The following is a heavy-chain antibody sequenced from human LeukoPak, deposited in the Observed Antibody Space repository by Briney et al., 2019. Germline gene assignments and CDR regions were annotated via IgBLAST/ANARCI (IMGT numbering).Heavy chain of an antibody. J-gene: IGHJ4*02. CDR1: GGTFSSYA. CDR2: IIPIFGTA. D-gene: IGHD5-12*01. V-gene: IGHV1-69*05. CDR3: ARKTMIDGEGCSGYEYYFDY. Sequence: ASVKVSCKASGGTFSSYAISWVRQAPGQGLEWMGGIIPIFGTANYAQKSQRRVTITTDESTSTAYMELSSLRSEDTAVYYCARKTMIDGEGCSGYEYYFDYWGQGTLVTVSS.